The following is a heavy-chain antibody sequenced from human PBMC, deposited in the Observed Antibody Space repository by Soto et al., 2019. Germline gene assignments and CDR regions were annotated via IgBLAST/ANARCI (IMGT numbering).Heavy chain of an antibody. Sequence: QVQLVQSGAEVKKPGASVKVSCKASGYTFTSYYMHWVRQAPGRGLEWMGIINPSGGSTSYAQKFQGRVTMTRDTSTSTVYMELSSLRSEDTAVYYCAIDMVRGVISGIGFDYWGQGTLVTVSS. CDR1: GYTFTSYY. V-gene: IGHV1-46*03. CDR3: AIDMVRGVISGIGFDY. CDR2: INPSGGST. J-gene: IGHJ4*02. D-gene: IGHD3-10*01.